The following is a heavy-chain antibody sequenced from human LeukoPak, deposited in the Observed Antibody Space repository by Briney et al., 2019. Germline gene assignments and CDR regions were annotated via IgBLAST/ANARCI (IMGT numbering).Heavy chain of an antibody. V-gene: IGHV1-46*01. CDR1: GYTFTNYY. CDR3: ARIRDGYNDAYDI. D-gene: IGHD5-24*01. CDR2: INPGGGNT. J-gene: IGHJ3*02. Sequence: GASVKVPCKASGYTFTNYYMHWVRQAPGQGLEWMGLINPGGGNTNYAQNFQGRVTMTRDTSTSTVYMELSSLRSEDTAIYYCARIRDGYNDAYDIWGQGTVVTVPS.